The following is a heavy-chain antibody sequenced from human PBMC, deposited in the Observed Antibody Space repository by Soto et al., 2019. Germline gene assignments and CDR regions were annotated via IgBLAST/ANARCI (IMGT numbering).Heavy chain of an antibody. D-gene: IGHD3-9*01. V-gene: IGHV4-59*08. CDR2: IYYSGST. Sequence: QVQLQESGPGLVKPSETLSLTCTVSGGSISTYYWSWIRQPPGKGLEWIGYIYYSGSTNYNPSHNSRVTTSVDTSKNQFYLNLSSVNAAATAVYYCARHARYYDILAGYSTLSWFDPWGQGTLVTVSS. J-gene: IGHJ5*02. CDR3: ARHARYYDILAGYSTLSWFDP. CDR1: GGSISTYY.